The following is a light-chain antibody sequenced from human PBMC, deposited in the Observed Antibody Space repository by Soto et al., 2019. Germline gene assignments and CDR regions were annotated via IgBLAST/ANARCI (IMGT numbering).Light chain of an antibody. V-gene: IGKV1-5*03. J-gene: IGKJ1*01. CDR1: DDITNY. CDR2: KAS. Sequence: IQMTRSASALSESVGDRVTITCRASDDITNYLAWYQQKAGKAPKLLIYKASTLKSGVPSRLSGSGSGTEFTLTISSLQPDDFATYYCQHYNSYSEAFGQGTKV. CDR3: QHYNSYSEA.